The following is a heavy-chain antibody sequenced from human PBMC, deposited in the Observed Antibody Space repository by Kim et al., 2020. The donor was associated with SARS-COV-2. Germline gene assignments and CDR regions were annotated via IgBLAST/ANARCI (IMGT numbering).Heavy chain of an antibody. Sequence: ASVKVSCKASGYTFDIYALNWVRQAPGQGLEWMGWINTRSGSPTYAPDFTGRFVFSVDTLVSTAYLEISSLEADDTAVYYCAKGIVVVPGDFYHMDVWAKGPRSPSP. CDR1: GYTFDIYA. CDR2: INTRSGSP. D-gene: IGHD2-2*01. V-gene: IGHV7-4-1*02. J-gene: IGHJ6*02. CDR3: AKGIVVVPGDFYHMDV.